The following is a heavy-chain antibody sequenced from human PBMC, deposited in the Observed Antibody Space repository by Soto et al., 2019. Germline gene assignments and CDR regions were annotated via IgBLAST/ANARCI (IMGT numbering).Heavy chain of an antibody. CDR3: ARVVQGIDY. D-gene: IGHD3-10*01. Sequence: SETLSLTFVVSGGSISINWWSWVRQPPGKGLEWIGEIYHSGSTNYNPSLKSRVTISVDKSKNQFSLKLSSVTAADTAVYYCARVVQGIDYWGQGTLATVS. CDR2: IYHSGST. J-gene: IGHJ4*02. V-gene: IGHV4-4*02. CDR1: GGSISINW.